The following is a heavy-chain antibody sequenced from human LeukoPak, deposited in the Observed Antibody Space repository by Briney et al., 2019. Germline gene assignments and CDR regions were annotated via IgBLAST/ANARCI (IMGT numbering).Heavy chain of an antibody. D-gene: IGHD1-26*01. CDR2: MYSGGST. Sequence: GVLRPSCAASGVTGSNNYLSWVRQAPGKGLDWVSVMYSGGSTCYADSVKGRFTISRDNSKNTLYLQMNSLRVEDTAIYYCARDPGGGPTHGVWDQGTLVTVSS. CDR1: GVTGSNNY. J-gene: IGHJ4*02. V-gene: IGHV3-66*02. CDR3: ARDPGGGPTHGV.